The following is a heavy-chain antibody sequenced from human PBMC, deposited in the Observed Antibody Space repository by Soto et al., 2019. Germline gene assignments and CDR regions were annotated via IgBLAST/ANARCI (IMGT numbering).Heavy chain of an antibody. CDR3: ARIAGDDSSGYYHDAFDI. D-gene: IGHD3-22*01. V-gene: IGHV3-48*02. Sequence: GSLRLSCAASGFTFSSYSMNWVRQAPGKGLEWVSYISSSSSTIYYADSVKGRFTISRDNAKNSLYLQMNSLRDEDTAVYYCARIAGDDSSGYYHDAFDIWAKGQWSPSPQ. CDR2: ISSSSSTI. CDR1: GFTFSSYS. J-gene: IGHJ3*02.